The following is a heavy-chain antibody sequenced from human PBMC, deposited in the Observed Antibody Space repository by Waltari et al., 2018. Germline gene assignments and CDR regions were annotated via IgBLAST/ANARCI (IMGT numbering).Heavy chain of an antibody. J-gene: IGHJ4*02. CDR1: GDSVNNNYW. CDR2: IHGSGKT. D-gene: IGHD1-26*01. CDR3: ARDRGRGLYLDS. V-gene: IGHV4-4*02. Sequence: QLQLQQSGPGLVKPSESLSLPCAVSGDSVNNNYWWSWVRQPPGRGLEWIGQIHGSGKTNYNPSLESRVTVSMDTSNNQFSLKVTSPTAADTAVYYCARDRGRGLYLDSWGQGTLVTVSP.